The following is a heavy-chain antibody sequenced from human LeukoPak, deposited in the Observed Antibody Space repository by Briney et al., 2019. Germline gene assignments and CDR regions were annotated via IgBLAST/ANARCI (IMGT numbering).Heavy chain of an antibody. CDR2: INPNSGST. V-gene: IGHV1-2*02. CDR3: ARLTRYYNYMDV. CDR1: GYTFTRYY. Sequence: ASVKVSCKASGYTFTRYYMHWVRQAPGQRLEWMGGINPNSGSTNYVQKFQGRVTITRDTSISTAYMELSRLRSDDTAVYYCARLTRYYNYMDVWGKGTTVTISS. J-gene: IGHJ6*03.